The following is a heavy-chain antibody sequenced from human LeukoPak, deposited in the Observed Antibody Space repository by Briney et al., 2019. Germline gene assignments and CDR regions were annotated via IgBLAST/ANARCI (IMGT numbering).Heavy chain of an antibody. J-gene: IGHJ6*03. CDR3: ARGVAGYSSSWSSYYYYYMDV. CDR1: GYTFTSYD. V-gene: IGHV1-8*03. CDR2: MNPNSGNT. D-gene: IGHD6-13*01. Sequence: TSVKVSCKASGYTFTSYDINWVRQATGQGLEWMGWMNPNSGNTGYAQKFQGRATITRNTSISTAYMELSSLRSEDTAVYYCARGVAGYSSSWSSYYYYYMDVWGKGTTVTVSS.